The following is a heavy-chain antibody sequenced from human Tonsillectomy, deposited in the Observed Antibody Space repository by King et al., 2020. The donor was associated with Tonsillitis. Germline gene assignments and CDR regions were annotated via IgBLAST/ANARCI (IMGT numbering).Heavy chain of an antibody. D-gene: IGHD3-3*01. J-gene: IGHJ4*02. Sequence: TLKESGPTLVKPTQTLTLTCTFSGFSLSTSGVGVGWIRQPPGKALEWLALIYWNDDKRYSPSLKSRLTITKDTSKNQVVLTMTNMDPVDTATYYCAHKFRDFWRGYFGYWGQGTLVTVSS. CDR1: GFSLSTSGVG. CDR2: IYWNDDK. V-gene: IGHV2-5*01. CDR3: AHKFRDFWRGYFGY.